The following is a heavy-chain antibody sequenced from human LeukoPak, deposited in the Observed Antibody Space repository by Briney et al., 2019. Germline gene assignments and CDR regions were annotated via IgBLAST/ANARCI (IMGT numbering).Heavy chain of an antibody. V-gene: IGHV4-59*01. CDR2: IYYSGTT. Sequence: KSSETLSLTCTVSGGSISSYYWSWIRQPPGKGLEWMGYIYYSGTTNYNPSLETRVTISVDTSKNQFSLRLSSVTAADTAVYYCARVTWGGYYYYMDVWGKGTTVTVSS. D-gene: IGHD3-16*01. J-gene: IGHJ6*03. CDR1: GGSISSYY. CDR3: ARVTWGGYYYYMDV.